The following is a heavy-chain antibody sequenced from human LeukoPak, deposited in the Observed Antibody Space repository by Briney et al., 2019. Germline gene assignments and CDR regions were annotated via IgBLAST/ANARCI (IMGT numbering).Heavy chain of an antibody. D-gene: IGHD2-15*01. Sequence: ASVTVSCKASGYTFTGYYMHWVRQAPGQGLEWMGWITPNSGGTNYAQKFQGRVTMTRDTSISTAYMELSRLRSDDTAVYYCARDRSGRKIMVVAATVFGYWGQGTLVTVSS. CDR3: ARDRSGRKIMVVAATVFGY. CDR2: ITPNSGGT. J-gene: IGHJ4*02. CDR1: GYTFTGYY. V-gene: IGHV1-2*02.